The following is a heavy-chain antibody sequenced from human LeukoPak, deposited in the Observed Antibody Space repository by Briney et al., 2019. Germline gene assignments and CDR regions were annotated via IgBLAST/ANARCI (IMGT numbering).Heavy chain of an antibody. CDR1: GFTFSNYA. CDR2: ISGSRTDI. Sequence: PGGSLRLSCAASGFTFSNYAMNWVRQAPGKGLEWVSSISGSRTDIYYADSVKGRFTISRDNAKNSLYLQINSLRAEDTAIYYCARRGYYDSSGYDYWGQGTLVTVSS. CDR3: ARRGYYDSSGYDY. V-gene: IGHV3-21*01. D-gene: IGHD3-22*01. J-gene: IGHJ4*02.